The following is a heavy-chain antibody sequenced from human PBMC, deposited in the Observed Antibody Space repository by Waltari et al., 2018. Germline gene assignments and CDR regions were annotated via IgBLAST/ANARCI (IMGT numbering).Heavy chain of an antibody. Sequence: QVQLVESGGGVVQPGRSLRLSCAASGFTFSSYGMHWLRQAPGKGLERVAVISFDGNNKYYADSVKGRFTISRDNSKNTLYLQMNSLRAEDTALYYCAKDLAMYSSGKVAYYYYYYGMDVWGQGTTVTVSS. CDR3: AKDLAMYSSGKVAYYYYYYGMDV. CDR2: ISFDGNNK. J-gene: IGHJ6*02. D-gene: IGHD6-19*01. V-gene: IGHV3-30*18. CDR1: GFTFSSYG.